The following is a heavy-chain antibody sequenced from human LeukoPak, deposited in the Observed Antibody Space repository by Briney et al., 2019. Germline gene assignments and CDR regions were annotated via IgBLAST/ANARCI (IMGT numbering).Heavy chain of an antibody. D-gene: IGHD2-15*01. V-gene: IGHV3-23*01. CDR3: AKGEYCSGGSCHYGTFDV. CDR2: ISGCGLTT. CDR1: GFTVSSNY. J-gene: IGHJ3*01. Sequence: GGSLRLSCAASGFTVSSNYMSWVRQAPGKGLEWVSAISGCGLTTYYADSVKGRFTISRDNSKNTLRLQMNSLRAEDTAVYYCAKGEYCSGGSCHYGTFDVWGQGTMVTVSS.